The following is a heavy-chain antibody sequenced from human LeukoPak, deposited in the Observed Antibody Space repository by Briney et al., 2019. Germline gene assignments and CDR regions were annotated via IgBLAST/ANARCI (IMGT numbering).Heavy chain of an antibody. CDR3: ANTRGTGQRGIDY. CDR1: GFTFSSYA. CDR2: ISYDGSNK. J-gene: IGHJ4*02. Sequence: PGRSLRLSCAASGFTFSSYAMHWVRQAPGKGLEWVAVISYDGSNKYYADSVKGRFTISRDNSKNTLYLQMNSLRAEDTAVYYCANTRGTGQRGIDYWGRGALVTVSS. D-gene: IGHD1-1*01. V-gene: IGHV3-30*04.